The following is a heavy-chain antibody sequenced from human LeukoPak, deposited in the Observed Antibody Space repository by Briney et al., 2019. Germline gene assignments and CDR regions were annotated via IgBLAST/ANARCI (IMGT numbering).Heavy chain of an antibody. D-gene: IGHD2-21*01. J-gene: IGHJ4*02. CDR1: GFTFSSYW. CDR3: ARVVFPSRVSDY. Sequence: GGSLRLSCAASGFTFSSYWMSWVRQAPGKGLEWVANIKQDGSEKYYVDSVKGRFTISKDNAKNSLYLQMNSLRVEDTAVYYCARVVFPSRVSDYWGQGTLATVSS. V-gene: IGHV3-7*01. CDR2: IKQDGSEK.